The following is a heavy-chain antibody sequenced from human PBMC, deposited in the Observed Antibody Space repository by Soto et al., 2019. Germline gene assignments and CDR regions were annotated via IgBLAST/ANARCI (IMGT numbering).Heavy chain of an antibody. V-gene: IGHV4-30-4*08. CDR1: GGSISSGDYY. J-gene: IGHJ3*02. CDR2: IYYSGST. D-gene: IGHD1-20*01. CDR3: ARVRHINAFDI. Sequence: SETLSLTCTVSGGSISSGDYYWSWIRQHPGKGLEWIGYIYYSGSTYYNPSLKSRVTISVDTSKNQFSLKLSSVTAADTAVYYCARVRHINAFDIWGQGTMVTVSS.